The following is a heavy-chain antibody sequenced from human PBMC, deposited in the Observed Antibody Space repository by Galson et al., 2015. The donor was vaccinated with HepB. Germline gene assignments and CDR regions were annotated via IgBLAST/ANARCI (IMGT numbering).Heavy chain of an antibody. V-gene: IGHV4-30-4*01. J-gene: IGHJ5*02. Sequence: TLSLTCTVSGGSISSGADYWSWIRQPPGKGLEWIGYIYYSGNTYYNPSLKSRVTISVDTSKNQFSLKLSSVTAADTAVYYCASRGYGGWFDPWGQGTLVTVSS. D-gene: IGHD3-10*01. CDR2: IYYSGNT. CDR1: GGSISSGADY. CDR3: ASRGYGGWFDP.